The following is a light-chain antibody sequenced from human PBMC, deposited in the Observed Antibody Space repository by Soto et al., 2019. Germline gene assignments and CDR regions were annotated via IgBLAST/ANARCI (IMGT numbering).Light chain of an antibody. Sequence: EIVLTQSPATLSLSPGERATLSCRASQSVSSSLAWYLQKPGQAPRLLIYDASNRATGIPARFSGSGSGTDFTLTISSLEPEDFAVYYCQQRSNWPPLTFGGGTKVEIK. J-gene: IGKJ4*01. V-gene: IGKV3-11*01. CDR3: QQRSNWPPLT. CDR2: DAS. CDR1: QSVSSS.